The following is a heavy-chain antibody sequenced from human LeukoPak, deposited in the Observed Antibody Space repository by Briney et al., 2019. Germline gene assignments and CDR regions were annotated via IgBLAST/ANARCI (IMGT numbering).Heavy chain of an antibody. CDR3: ARAARITIFAFDAFDI. CDR1: GYTFTGYY. V-gene: IGHV1-46*01. D-gene: IGHD3-3*01. J-gene: IGHJ3*02. CDR2: INPSGGST. Sequence: ASVKVSCKASGYTFTGYYMHWVRQAPGQGLEWMGIINPSGGSTSYAQKFQGRVTMTRDMSTSTVYMELSSLRSEDTAVYYCARAARITIFAFDAFDIWGQGTMVTVSS.